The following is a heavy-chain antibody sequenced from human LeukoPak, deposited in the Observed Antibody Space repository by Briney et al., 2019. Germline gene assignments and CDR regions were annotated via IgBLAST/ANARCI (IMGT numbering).Heavy chain of an antibody. D-gene: IGHD5-24*01. J-gene: IGHJ5*02. V-gene: IGHV3-30-3*01. CDR3: ARDLGDGYNMIDP. Sequence: PGGSLRLSCAASGFTFSIYAMHWVRQAPGKGLECMAVISHDGSNKYYADSAKGRFTISRDNSKNTLYLQMNSLRPGDTAVYYCARDLGDGYNMIDPWGQGTLVTVSS. CDR1: GFTFSIYA. CDR2: ISHDGSNK.